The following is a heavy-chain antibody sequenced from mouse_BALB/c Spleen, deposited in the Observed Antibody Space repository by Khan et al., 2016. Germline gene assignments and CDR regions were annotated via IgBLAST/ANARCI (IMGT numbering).Heavy chain of an antibody. D-gene: IGHD1-3*01. CDR1: GYSITSDYA. Sequence: EVQLQESGPGLVKPSQSLSLTCTVTGYSITSDYAWNWIRQFPGNKLEWMGYISYSGSTSYDPSLKSRITITRDTSTNQVYLQLNSVTTEDTAAYYCARSRDNARYYFDYWGQGTTLPVSS. V-gene: IGHV3-2*02. CDR2: ISYSGST. J-gene: IGHJ2*01. CDR3: ARSRDNARYYFDY.